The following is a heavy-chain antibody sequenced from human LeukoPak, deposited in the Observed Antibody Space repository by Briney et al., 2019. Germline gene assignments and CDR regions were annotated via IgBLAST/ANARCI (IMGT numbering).Heavy chain of an antibody. V-gene: IGHV5-51*01. CDR2: IYPGDSDT. D-gene: IGHD3-22*01. Sequence: GESLKTSCKGSGYSFTSYWIGWVRQMPGKGLEWMGIIYPGDSDTRYSPSFQGQVTISADKSISTAYLQWSSLKASDTAMYYCARRSPSSSGYYYFDYWGQGTLVTVSS. CDR3: ARRSPSSSGYYYFDY. J-gene: IGHJ4*02. CDR1: GYSFTSYW.